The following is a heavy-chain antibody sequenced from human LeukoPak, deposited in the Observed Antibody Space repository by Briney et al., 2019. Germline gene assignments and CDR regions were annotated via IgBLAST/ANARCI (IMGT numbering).Heavy chain of an antibody. D-gene: IGHD7-27*01. J-gene: IGHJ4*02. CDR2: VYSSGHT. CDR1: GGSMNNYY. CDR3: ARRTWGSDFDY. Sequence: SSENLSLICTVSGGSMNNYYWSWIRQSAGKGLEWIGQVYSSGHTNYNPSLKSRVTMSVDTSKNQFPLSLSSLTAADTAVYYCARRTWGSDFDYWGQGTPVTVSS. V-gene: IGHV4-4*07.